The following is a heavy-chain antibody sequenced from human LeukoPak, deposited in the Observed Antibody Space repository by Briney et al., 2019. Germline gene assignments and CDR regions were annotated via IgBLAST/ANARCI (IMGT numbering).Heavy chain of an antibody. CDR2: IRYDGSNK. J-gene: IGHJ4*02. CDR1: GFTFSSYG. CDR3: AKERDTAMVTIDY. V-gene: IGHV3-30*02. Sequence: PGGSLRLSCAASGFTFSSYGMHWVRQAPGKGLEWVAFIRYDGSNKYYADSAKGRFTIPRDNSKNTLYLQMNSLRAEDTAVYYCAKERDTAMVTIDYWGQGTLVTVSS. D-gene: IGHD5-18*01.